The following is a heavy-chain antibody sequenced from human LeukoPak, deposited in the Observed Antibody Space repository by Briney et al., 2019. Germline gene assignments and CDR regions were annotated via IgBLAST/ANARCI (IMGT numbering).Heavy chain of an antibody. CDR2: ISSDGSHK. Sequence: GGSLRLSCAASGFTLTNYGIHWVRQAPGKGLEWVAFISSDGSHKYCADSVRGRFTISRDTSKNTLSLQMNSLRADVTAIYYCARDRCSRGSCYAGYSFYFDYWGQGILVTVSS. J-gene: IGHJ4*02. CDR1: GFTLTNYG. D-gene: IGHD2-2*01. V-gene: IGHV3-33*01. CDR3: ARDRCSRGSCYAGYSFYFDY.